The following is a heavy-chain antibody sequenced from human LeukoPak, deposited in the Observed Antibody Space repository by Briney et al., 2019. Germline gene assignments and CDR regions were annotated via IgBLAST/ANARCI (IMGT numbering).Heavy chain of an antibody. CDR3: AKDLGALTDYDYVWGSSSGAFDY. J-gene: IGHJ4*02. CDR2: ISGGGDVT. V-gene: IGHV3-23*01. Sequence: GGSLRLSCAASGFSFSDYAMIWVRQAPGKGLEWVSVISGGGDVTYYADSAKGRFTISRDNSKNTLYVQMSNLRVEDTAVYYCAKDLGALTDYDYVWGSSSGAFDYWGQGTLVTVSS. CDR1: GFSFSDYA. D-gene: IGHD3-16*01.